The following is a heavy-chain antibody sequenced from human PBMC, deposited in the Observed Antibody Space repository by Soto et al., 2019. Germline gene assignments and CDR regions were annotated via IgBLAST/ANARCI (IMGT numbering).Heavy chain of an antibody. CDR3: ARGSGYCSGGSCKNYFDY. CDR1: GGTFSSYA. Sequence: ASVKVSCKASGGTFSSYAISWVRQAPGQGLEWMGGIIPIFGTANYAQKFQGRVTIIADESTSTAYMELSSLRSEDTAVYYCARGSGYCSGGSCKNYFDYWGQGTLVTVSS. D-gene: IGHD2-15*01. CDR2: IIPIFGTA. J-gene: IGHJ4*02. V-gene: IGHV1-69*13.